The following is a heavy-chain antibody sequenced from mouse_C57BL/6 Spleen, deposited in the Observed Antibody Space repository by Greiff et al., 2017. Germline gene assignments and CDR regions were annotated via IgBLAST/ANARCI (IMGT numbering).Heavy chain of an antibody. CDR1: GYTFTSYW. D-gene: IGHD2-2*01. CDR3: ASPYGYDNYFDY. V-gene: IGHV1-55*01. CDR2: IYPGSGST. J-gene: IGHJ2*01. Sequence: QVQLQQSGAELVKPGASVKMSCKASGYTFTSYWITWVKQRPGQGLEWIGDIYPGSGSTNYNEKFKSKATLTVDQPSSTAYMQLSSLTSEDSAFYYCASPYGYDNYFDYWGQGTTLTVSS.